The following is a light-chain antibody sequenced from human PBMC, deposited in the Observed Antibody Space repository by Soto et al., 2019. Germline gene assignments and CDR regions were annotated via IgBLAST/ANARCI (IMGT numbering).Light chain of an antibody. Sequence: IRMSQSPSSLSASTGDRVTITCRASQGISSYLAWYQQKPGKAPKLLIYAASTLQSGVPSRFSGSGSGTDFTLTISSLQPEDFATYYCLQDYTLPFTFGQGTRLEI. CDR1: QGISSY. CDR2: AAS. V-gene: IGKV1-8*01. CDR3: LQDYTLPFT. J-gene: IGKJ5*01.